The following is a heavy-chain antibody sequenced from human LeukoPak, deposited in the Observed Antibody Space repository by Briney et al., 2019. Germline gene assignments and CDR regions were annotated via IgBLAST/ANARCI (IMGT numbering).Heavy chain of an antibody. J-gene: IGHJ3*02. CDR3: ARGELIAANAHDGFDI. Sequence: SQTLSLTCTVSGGTISGGYYWGWIRQHPGKGLEWIGYIYYSGNPFYNPSLRSRVTISVDTSKSQFSLRLTSMTAADTAVYYCARGELIAANAHDGFDIWGRGTMVTVSS. D-gene: IGHD1-26*01. CDR2: IYYSGNP. V-gene: IGHV4-31*03. CDR1: GGTISGGYY.